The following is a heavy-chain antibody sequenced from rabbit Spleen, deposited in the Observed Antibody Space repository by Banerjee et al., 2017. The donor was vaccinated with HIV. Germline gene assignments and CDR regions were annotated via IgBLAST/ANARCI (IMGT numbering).Heavy chain of an antibody. V-gene: IGHV1S45*01. D-gene: IGHD4-2*01. CDR1: GFSFSNNYY. CDR2: IYNGDGST. J-gene: IGHJ4*01. CDR3: ARRIVAGSDYMRLNL. Sequence: QEQLVESGGGLVKPEGSLTLTCTASGFSFSNNYYMYWVRQAPGKGLEWIAGIYNGDGSTYYANWAKGRFTISKTSSTTVTLQMTSLTVADTATYFCARRIVAGSDYMRLNLWGPGTLVTVS.